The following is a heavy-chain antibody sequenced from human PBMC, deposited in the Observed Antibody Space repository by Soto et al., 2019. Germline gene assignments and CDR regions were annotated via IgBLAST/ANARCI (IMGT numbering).Heavy chain of an antibody. Sequence: QVQLQESGPGLVKPSETLSLTCTVSGGSITNYYCSWFRQPPGKELEWIGYIQYNGYSAYNLSLKRRVTMSMDPSKTQFSLMLESVTATDTAVYYCARHGFGSLHGLVDVWGQGTTVIVSS. CDR3: ARHGFGSLHGLVDV. D-gene: IGHD3-10*01. V-gene: IGHV4-59*08. CDR2: IQYNGYS. J-gene: IGHJ6*02. CDR1: GGSITNYY.